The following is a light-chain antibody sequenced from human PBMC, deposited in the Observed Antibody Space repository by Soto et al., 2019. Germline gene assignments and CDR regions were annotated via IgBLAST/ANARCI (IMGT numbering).Light chain of an antibody. CDR3: QQYGSSPS. J-gene: IGKJ1*01. Sequence: DIVLTQSPVTLSLSPGESAPFYSGASQRVSGGFLAWYQHKPGLAPRLIVYDTSFRATGIPDRFSGSGSGTAFTLTITRLDPDDFAVYYCQQYGSSPSFGQGTKVDIK. V-gene: IGKV3D-20*01. CDR1: QRVSGGF. CDR2: DTS.